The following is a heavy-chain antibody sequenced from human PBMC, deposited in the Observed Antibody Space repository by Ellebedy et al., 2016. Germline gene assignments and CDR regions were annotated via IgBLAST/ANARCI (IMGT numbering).Heavy chain of an antibody. V-gene: IGHV3-15*01. J-gene: IGHJ4*02. Sequence: LSLTCAASGFTFSNAWMNWVRQAPGKGLEWVGRIKSKTDGGAADYAAPVKGRFTISRDDSKNTLYLQMNSLKTEDTAVYFCTTVYRYNYDSVWGQGTLVTVSS. CDR1: GFTFSNAW. CDR2: IKSKTDGGAA. CDR3: TTVYRYNYDSV. D-gene: IGHD5-18*01.